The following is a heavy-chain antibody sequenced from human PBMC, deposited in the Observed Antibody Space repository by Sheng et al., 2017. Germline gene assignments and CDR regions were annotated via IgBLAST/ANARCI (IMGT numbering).Heavy chain of an antibody. J-gene: IGHJ6*02. Sequence: QVQLQQWGAGLLKPSETLSLTCAVYGGSFSGYYWSWIRQPPGKGLEWIGEINHSGSTNYNPSLKSRVTISVDTSKNQFSLKLSSVTAADTAVYYCARGWLQVVTPRYYYYYGMDVWGQGTTVTVSS. CDR3: ARGWLQVVTPRYYYYYGMDV. CDR2: INHSGST. CDR1: GGSFSGYY. D-gene: IGHD3-22*01. V-gene: IGHV4-34*01.